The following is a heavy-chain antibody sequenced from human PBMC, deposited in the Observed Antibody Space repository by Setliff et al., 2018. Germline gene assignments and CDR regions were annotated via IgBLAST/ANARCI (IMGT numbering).Heavy chain of an antibody. J-gene: IGHJ4*02. CDR3: ARRDSTGYYGYYFDF. V-gene: IGHV4-34*01. D-gene: IGHD3-22*01. CDR2: VDHSGNT. Sequence: SATLSLTCAVYGGSFSCYYWRWFRQSPGKGLDWIGTVDHSGNTFYNPSLKSRVTISVAPSKNQVSLKLTSVSAADTAVYYCARRDSTGYYGYYFDFWGQGTLVTVSS. CDR1: GGSFSCYY.